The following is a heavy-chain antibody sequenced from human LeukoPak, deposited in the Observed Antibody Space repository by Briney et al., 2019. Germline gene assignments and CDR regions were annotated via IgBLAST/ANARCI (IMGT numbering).Heavy chain of an antibody. D-gene: IGHD3-10*01. CDR3: SRRNKIGELFIGDD. CDR2: IRTKGHGETT. V-gene: IGHV3-49*04. CDR1: GFSFGDYS. J-gene: IGHJ4*02. Sequence: GGSLRFSCSASGFSFGDYSMNWVRQAPGKGLEWIGFIRTKGHGETTEYAATVRGRLIISRDDSKSIAYLQINRLKTEDTGVYDCSRRNKIGELFIGDDWGRGTLVTLSS.